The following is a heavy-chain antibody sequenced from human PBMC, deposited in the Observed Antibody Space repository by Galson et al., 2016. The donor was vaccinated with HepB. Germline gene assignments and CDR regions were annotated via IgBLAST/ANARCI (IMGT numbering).Heavy chain of an antibody. CDR3: AREGGTSGTYRYSFDY. CDR1: GFSFSNYG. V-gene: IGHV3-30*03. CDR2: VSSGGTTQ. D-gene: IGHD1-26*01. Sequence: SLRLSCAASGFSFSNYGMHWVRQAPGKGLEWVAVVSSGGTTQYYADSVKGRFTISRDNSKSTLYLQMDSLRIDATAAYYCAREGGTSGTYRYSFDYWGQGTLVTVSS. J-gene: IGHJ4*02.